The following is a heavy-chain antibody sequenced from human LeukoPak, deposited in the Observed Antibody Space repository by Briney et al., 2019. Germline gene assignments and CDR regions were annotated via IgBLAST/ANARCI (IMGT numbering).Heavy chain of an antibody. CDR3: ARGQQQLVRY. CDR1: GGSISSSSYY. V-gene: IGHV4-39*07. Sequence: PSETLSLTCTVSGGSISSSSYYWGWIRQPPGKGLEWIGSIYYSGSTYYNPSLKSRVTISVDTSKNQFSLKLSSVTAADTAVYYCARGQQQLVRYWGQGTLVTVSS. CDR2: IYYSGST. J-gene: IGHJ4*02. D-gene: IGHD6-13*01.